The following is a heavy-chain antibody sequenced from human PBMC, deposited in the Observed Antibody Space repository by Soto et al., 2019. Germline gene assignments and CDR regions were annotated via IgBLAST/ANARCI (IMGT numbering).Heavy chain of an antibody. D-gene: IGHD3-22*01. CDR1: GGSISSYY. J-gene: IGHJ4*02. CDR3: ARQALDPYYYDSSGYYYFDY. Sequence: SETLSLTCTVSGGSISSYYWSWIRQPPGKGLEWIGYIYYSGSTNYNPSLKSRVTISVDTSKNQFSLKLSPVTAADTAVYYCARQALDPYYYDSSGYYYFDYWGQGTLVTVSS. CDR2: IYYSGST. V-gene: IGHV4-59*08.